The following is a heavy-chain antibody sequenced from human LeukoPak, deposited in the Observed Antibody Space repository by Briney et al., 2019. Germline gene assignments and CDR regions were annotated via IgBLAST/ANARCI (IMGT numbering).Heavy chain of an antibody. J-gene: IGHJ4*02. Sequence: GSLRLSCAASGFTVSSNYMSWVRQAPGKGLEWVSVIYSGGSTYYADSVKGRFTISRDNSKNTLYLQMNSLRAEDTAVYYCARDHSYGDFDYWGQGTLVTVSS. CDR1: GFTVSSNY. CDR2: IYSGGST. D-gene: IGHD5-18*01. V-gene: IGHV3-53*01. CDR3: ARDHSYGDFDY.